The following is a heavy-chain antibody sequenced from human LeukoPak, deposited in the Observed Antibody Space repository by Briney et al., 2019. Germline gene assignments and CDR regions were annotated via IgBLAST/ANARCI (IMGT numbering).Heavy chain of an antibody. V-gene: IGHV4-59*08. CDR2: IYYTGST. J-gene: IGHJ4*02. CDR1: GGSFSSYC. CDR3: ARCSVAGLDY. Sequence: SETLSLTCTVSGGSFSSYCWNWIRQPPGKRLEWIGYIYYTGSTNCNPSLKSRVTMSVDTSKNQFSLKLSSVTAADTAVYYCARCSVAGLDYWGQGTLVTVSS. D-gene: IGHD6-19*01.